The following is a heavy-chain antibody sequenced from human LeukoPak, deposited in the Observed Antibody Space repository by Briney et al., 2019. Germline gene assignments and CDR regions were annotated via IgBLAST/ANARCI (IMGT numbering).Heavy chain of an antibody. Sequence: PSETLSLTCAVYGGSFSGYYWSWIRQPPGKGLEWIGEINHSGSTNYNPSLKSRVTISVDTSKNQFSLKLSSVTAADTAVYYCARGRLQWLAARRGWYFDLWGRGTLVTVSS. CDR2: INHSGST. V-gene: IGHV4-34*01. D-gene: IGHD6-19*01. CDR3: ARGRLQWLAARRGWYFDL. J-gene: IGHJ2*01. CDR1: GGSFSGYY.